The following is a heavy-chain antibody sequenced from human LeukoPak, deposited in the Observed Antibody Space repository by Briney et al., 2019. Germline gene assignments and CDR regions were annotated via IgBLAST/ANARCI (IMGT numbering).Heavy chain of an antibody. V-gene: IGHV3-20*04. D-gene: IGHD4-17*01. CDR1: GFTFDNYG. J-gene: IGHJ4*02. Sequence: GGSLRLSCAASGFTFDNYGMAWVRHAPGKGLEWASGLKRNGGSTGYAESVKGRFTISRDNTKNSLYLQMNSLRAEDTALYYCASGLGYGDYAFDFWGQGTQVTVSS. CDR3: ASGLGYGDYAFDF. CDR2: LKRNGGST.